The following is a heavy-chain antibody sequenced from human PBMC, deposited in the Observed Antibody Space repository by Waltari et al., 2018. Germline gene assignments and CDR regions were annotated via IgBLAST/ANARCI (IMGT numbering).Heavy chain of an antibody. CDR3: ARARGITMIVVVISTQDSFDI. J-gene: IGHJ3*02. Sequence: QVQLQQWGAGLLKPSETLSLTCAVYGGSFSGYYWSWIRQPPGKGLEWIGEINHSGSTNNNPSLKSRVTISVDTSKNQFSLKLSSVTAADTAVYYCARARGITMIVVVISTQDSFDIWGQGTMVTVSS. V-gene: IGHV4-34*01. CDR1: GGSFSGYY. CDR2: INHSGST. D-gene: IGHD3-22*01.